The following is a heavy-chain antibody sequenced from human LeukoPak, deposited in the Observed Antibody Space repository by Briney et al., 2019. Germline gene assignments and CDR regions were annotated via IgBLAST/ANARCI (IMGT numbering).Heavy chain of an antibody. D-gene: IGHD3-10*01. Sequence: GGSLRLSCAASGFTFSHAWMSWVRQAPGKGLEWVSFIYSGGSTYYADSVKGRFTISRDNSKNTLYLQMNSLKGDDTAVYYCAKDSAFYYIDVWGKGTTVIISS. J-gene: IGHJ6*03. CDR3: AKDSAFYYIDV. CDR1: GFTFSHAW. CDR2: IYSGGST. V-gene: IGHV3-66*02.